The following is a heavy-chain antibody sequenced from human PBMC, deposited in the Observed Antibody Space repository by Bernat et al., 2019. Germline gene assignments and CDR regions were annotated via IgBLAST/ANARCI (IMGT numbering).Heavy chain of an antibody. CDR1: GGSMNSYY. Sequence: QVQLQESGPGLVKPSETLSLTCTVSGGSMNSYYWSWIRQPPGKGLEWIGYIYYSGSTNYNPSLKSRVTISVDTSKNQFSLKLRSVTAADTAVYYCVRHSGAWSYFDYWGQGTLVTVSS. CDR3: VRHSGAWSYFDY. V-gene: IGHV4-59*08. J-gene: IGHJ4*02. CDR2: IYYSGST. D-gene: IGHD6-19*01.